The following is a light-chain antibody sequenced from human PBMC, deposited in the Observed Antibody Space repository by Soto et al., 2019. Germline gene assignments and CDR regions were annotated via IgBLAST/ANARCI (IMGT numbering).Light chain of an antibody. V-gene: IGLV2-14*01. Sequence: SALTQPASVSGSPGQSVTISCTGTSSDIGAYKYVSWYQQYPGKPPKLMIYEVSNRPSGVSHRFSGSKSGNTASLTISGLQAEDEADYYCSSYASATTRVFGGGTKVTVL. CDR1: SSDIGAYKY. CDR3: SSYASATTRV. CDR2: EVS. J-gene: IGLJ3*02.